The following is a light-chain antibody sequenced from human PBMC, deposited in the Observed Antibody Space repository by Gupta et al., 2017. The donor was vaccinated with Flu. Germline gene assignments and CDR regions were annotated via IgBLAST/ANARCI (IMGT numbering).Light chain of an antibody. Sequence: QPASVSGNPGQSITISCTGTSSDVGGYNYVSWCQQPPGKAPKVLIYEVSYRPSGISDRFSGSKSGNTASLTISGLQADDEAIYYCSSYTSGSTVVFGAGTKVTVL. J-gene: IGLJ1*01. CDR3: SSYTSGSTVV. CDR2: EVS. V-gene: IGLV2-14*01. CDR1: SSDVGGYNY.